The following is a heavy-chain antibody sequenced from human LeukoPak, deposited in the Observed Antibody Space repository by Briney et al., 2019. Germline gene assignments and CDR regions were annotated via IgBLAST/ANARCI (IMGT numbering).Heavy chain of an antibody. J-gene: IGHJ3*02. CDR3: ARVLRFYYGSGAFDI. CDR2: MNPNSGNT. Sequence: GASVKVSCKASGYTFTSYDINWVRQATGQELEWMGWMNPNSGNTGYAQKFQGRVTMTRNTSISTAYMELSSLRSEDTAVYYCARVLRFYYGSGAFDIWGQGTMVTVSS. D-gene: IGHD3-10*01. V-gene: IGHV1-8*01. CDR1: GYTFTSYD.